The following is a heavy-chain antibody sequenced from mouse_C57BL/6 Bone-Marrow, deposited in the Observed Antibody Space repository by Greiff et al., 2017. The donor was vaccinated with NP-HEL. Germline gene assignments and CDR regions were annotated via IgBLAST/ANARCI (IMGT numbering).Heavy chain of an antibody. V-gene: IGHV14-2*01. CDR1: GFNIKDYY. CDR3: SYYDGRAFAY. CDR2: IDHEDGET. J-gene: IGHJ3*01. Sequence: VQLQQSGAELVKPGASVKLSCTASGFNIKDYYMHWVKQRTEQGLEWIGRIDHEDGETKYAPKFQGKATITADTSSNAAKLQLSSLTSEDTAVYYGSYYDGRAFAYWGQGTLVTVSA. D-gene: IGHD1-1*01.